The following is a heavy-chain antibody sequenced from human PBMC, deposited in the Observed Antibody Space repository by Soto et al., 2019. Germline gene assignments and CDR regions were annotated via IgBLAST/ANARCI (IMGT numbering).Heavy chain of an antibody. CDR3: ARVAGHKNARFDT. V-gene: IGHV1-2*02. CDR1: GYSFTKYH. CDR2: INPGSGVT. Sequence: ASVKVSCKASGYSFTKYHMHWVRQAPGQGLEWMGWINPGSGVTNQAQKFQGRVTMTRDTSITTTYMELNSLTSDDTAVYYCARVAGHKNARFDTWGQGSLVTVSS. J-gene: IGHJ4*02. D-gene: IGHD1-1*01.